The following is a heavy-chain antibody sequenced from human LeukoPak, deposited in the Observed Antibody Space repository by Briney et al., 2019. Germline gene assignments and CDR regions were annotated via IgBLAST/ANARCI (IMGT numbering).Heavy chain of an antibody. V-gene: IGHV3-43D*03. D-gene: IGHD1/OR15-1a*01. CDR1: GSTFDDYA. Sequence: GGSLRLSCAASGSTFDDYAMHWVRQAPGKGLEWVSLISWDGGSAYYADSVKGRFTISRDNSKNSLYLQMNSLRAEDTALYYCAKDPGRRKQMYYFDYWGQGTLVTVSS. J-gene: IGHJ4*02. CDR3: AKDPGRRKQMYYFDY. CDR2: ISWDGGSA.